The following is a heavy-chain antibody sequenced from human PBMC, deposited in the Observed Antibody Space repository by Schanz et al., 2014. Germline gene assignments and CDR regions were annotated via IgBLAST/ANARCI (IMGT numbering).Heavy chain of an antibody. V-gene: IGHV3-30-3*02. CDR1: GFTFSSYA. J-gene: IGHJ6*02. CDR3: AKGMGYCSGGTCYDYYYYGLDV. CDR2: ISNDGSIK. D-gene: IGHD2-15*01. Sequence: QVQLVESGGGVVQPGRSLRLSCAASGFTFSSYAMHWVRQAPGKGLEWVALISNDGSIKYYADSVEGRFTISRDNSRNTQYLQMNSLSADDTAVFYCAKGMGYCSGGTCYDYYYYGLDVWGQGTTVTVSS.